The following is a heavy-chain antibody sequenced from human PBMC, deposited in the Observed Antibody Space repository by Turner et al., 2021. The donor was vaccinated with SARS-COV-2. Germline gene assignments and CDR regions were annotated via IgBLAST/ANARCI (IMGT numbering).Heavy chain of an antibody. J-gene: IGHJ4*02. CDR3: ARGDCSGGSCDDLDY. D-gene: IGHD2-15*01. Sequence: QVQLVKSGAEVTKPGASVKVSCKDSGYTFTSYDINWLRQVTGQGLEWMGWMNIKSGNTGYAQKFQGRVTMTRNTSISTAYMELISLRSEDTDVYYCARGDCSGGSCDDLDYWGQGTLVTVSS. CDR1: GYTFTSYD. V-gene: IGHV1-8*01. CDR2: MNIKSGNT.